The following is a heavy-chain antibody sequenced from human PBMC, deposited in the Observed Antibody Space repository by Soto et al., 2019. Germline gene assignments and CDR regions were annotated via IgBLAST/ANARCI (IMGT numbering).Heavy chain of an antibody. D-gene: IGHD2-15*01. CDR2: IKQDGNEK. J-gene: IGHJ4*02. Sequence: GGSLRLSCAVSGFTFSDYWMSWVRQAPGKGLEWVANIKQDGNEKYYVDSVKGRFTISRDNAKNSLYLQMNSLRAEDTAVYYCARDGYCSGGSCYSVPVFDYWGQGTLVTVSS. CDR1: GFTFSDYW. V-gene: IGHV3-7*01. CDR3: ARDGYCSGGSCYSVPVFDY.